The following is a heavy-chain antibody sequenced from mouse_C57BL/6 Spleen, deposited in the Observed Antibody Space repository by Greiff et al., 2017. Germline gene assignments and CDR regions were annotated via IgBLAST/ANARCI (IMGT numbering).Heavy chain of an antibody. CDR3: ASSYYYGRSYDPYYAMDY. CDR1: GFSLTSYA. J-gene: IGHJ4*01. CDR2: IWTGGGT. Sequence: VQLQESGPGLVAPSQSLSITCTVSGFSLTSYAISWVRQPPGKGLEWLGVIWTGGGTNYNSALKSRLSISKDNSKSQVFLKMNSLQTDDTARYYCASSYYYGRSYDPYYAMDYWGQGTSVTVSS. V-gene: IGHV2-9-1*01. D-gene: IGHD1-1*01.